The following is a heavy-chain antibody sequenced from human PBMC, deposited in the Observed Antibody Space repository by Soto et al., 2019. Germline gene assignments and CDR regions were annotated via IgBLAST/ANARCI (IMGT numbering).Heavy chain of an antibody. J-gene: IGHJ6*02. CDR3: ATGGIAVAGIYYYYGMDV. Sequence: ASVKVSCKVSGYTLTELSMHWVRQAPGKGLEWMGGFDPEDGETIYAQKFQGRVTMTEDISTDTAYMELSSLRSEDTAVYYCATGGIAVAGIYYYYGMDVWGQGTTVTVS. CDR2: FDPEDGET. CDR1: GYTLTELS. V-gene: IGHV1-24*01. D-gene: IGHD6-19*01.